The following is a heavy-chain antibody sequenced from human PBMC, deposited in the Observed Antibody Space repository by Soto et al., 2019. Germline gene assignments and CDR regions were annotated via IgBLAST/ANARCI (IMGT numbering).Heavy chain of an antibody. CDR3: ARGGYVVAVTAALDY. V-gene: IGHV1-46*01. CDR1: GDTFTDYY. Sequence: ASVKVSCKASGDTFTDYYIHWVRQAPGQGLEWMGTVNPSGGHTTYAQHFLGRVTMTRDTSTSTLYMELTSLTSDDTAIYYCARGGYVVAVTAALDYWGQGTLVTVSS. D-gene: IGHD2-21*02. CDR2: VNPSGGHT. J-gene: IGHJ4*02.